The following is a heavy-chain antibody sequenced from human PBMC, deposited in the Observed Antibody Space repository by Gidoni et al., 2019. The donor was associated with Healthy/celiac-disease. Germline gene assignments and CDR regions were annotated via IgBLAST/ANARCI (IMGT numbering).Heavy chain of an antibody. D-gene: IGHD2-21*02. CDR3: ARDPGLVTAVYYYYYGMDV. V-gene: IGHV3-48*02. CDR2: ISSSSSTI. Sequence: LEWVSYISSSSSTIYYADSVKGRFTISRDNAKNSLYLQMNSLRDEDTAVYYCARDPGLVTAVYYYYYGMDVWGQGTTVTVSS. J-gene: IGHJ6*02.